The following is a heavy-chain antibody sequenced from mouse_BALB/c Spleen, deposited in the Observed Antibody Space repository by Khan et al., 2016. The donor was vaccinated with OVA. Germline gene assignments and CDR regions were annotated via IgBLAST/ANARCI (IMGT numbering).Heavy chain of an antibody. Sequence: VQLKQSGPELVRPGASVKISCKASGYSFTGYFMNWVKQSHGKSLEWIGRINPHIGETFYNQRFTDKATLTVDESSRTAYMVLRSMASEDSAVYYCTRIYRSDFDYWGQGTTLTVSS. J-gene: IGHJ2*01. V-gene: IGHV1-20*02. CDR2: INPHIGET. CDR1: GYSFTGYF. CDR3: TRIYRSDFDY. D-gene: IGHD1-1*01.